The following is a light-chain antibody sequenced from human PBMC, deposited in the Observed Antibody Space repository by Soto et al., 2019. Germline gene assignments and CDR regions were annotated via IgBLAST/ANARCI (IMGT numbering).Light chain of an antibody. CDR2: DAS. J-gene: IGKJ5*01. Sequence: EIVLTQSPGTLSLSPGERATLSCRASQSVSGKLAWYQQKPGQAPRLLIYDASTRATGIPARFSGSGSGTEFTLTISSLQSADFAVYFCQQYNNWPPITFGQGTRLE. V-gene: IGKV3-15*01. CDR1: QSVSGK. CDR3: QQYNNWPPIT.